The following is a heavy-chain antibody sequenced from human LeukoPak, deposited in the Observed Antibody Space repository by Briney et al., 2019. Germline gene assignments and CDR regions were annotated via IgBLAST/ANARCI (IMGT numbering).Heavy chain of an antibody. CDR2: IRFDGSHK. CDR3: ARVVANRGYSYGYVGVEAFDI. V-gene: IGHV3-33*01. Sequence: GGSLRLSCAASGFTFSNYGMHWVRQAPGKGLEWVALIRFDGSHKYYADSVKGRFTISRDNAKNSLYLQMNSLRAEDTAVYYCARVVANRGYSYGYVGVEAFDIWGQGTMVTVSS. J-gene: IGHJ3*02. D-gene: IGHD5-18*01. CDR1: GFTFSNYG.